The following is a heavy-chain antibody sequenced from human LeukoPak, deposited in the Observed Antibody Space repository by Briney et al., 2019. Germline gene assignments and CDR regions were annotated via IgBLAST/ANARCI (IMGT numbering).Heavy chain of an antibody. CDR2: MNPNSGNT. CDR3: ARYQLLNAFDI. D-gene: IGHD2-2*01. CDR1: GGTFSSYA. J-gene: IGHJ3*02. Sequence: ASVKVSCKASGGTFSSYAISWVRQATGRGLEWLGWMNPNSGNTGYAQKFQGRVTITRHTSISTAYMELSSLRYEDTAVYYCARYQLLNAFDIWGQGTMVTVSS. V-gene: IGHV1-8*03.